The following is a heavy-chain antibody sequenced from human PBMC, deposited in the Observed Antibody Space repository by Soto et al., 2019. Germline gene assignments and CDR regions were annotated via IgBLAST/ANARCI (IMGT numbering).Heavy chain of an antibody. J-gene: IGHJ3*02. CDR1: GYTFTDYY. Sequence: ASVKVSCKTSGYTFTDYYTHWVRQAPGQGLEWMGWMNPKNGGAYFAQKFQGRVTLTRDTSIGTAYIEMNSLTSDDTAVYFCTRENIENSYGFYEAFDIWGQGTTVTVSS. CDR2: MNPKNGGA. D-gene: IGHD5-18*01. V-gene: IGHV1-2*02. CDR3: TRENIENSYGFYEAFDI.